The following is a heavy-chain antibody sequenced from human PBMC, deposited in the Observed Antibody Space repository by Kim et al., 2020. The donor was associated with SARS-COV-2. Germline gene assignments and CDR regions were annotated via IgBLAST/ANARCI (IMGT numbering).Heavy chain of an antibody. CDR3: ARDSGGEHDYTAMGGHYFAY. CDR1: GGSISSGDYY. D-gene: IGHD5-18*01. V-gene: IGHV4-30-4*01. J-gene: IGHJ4*02. CDR2: IYYSGST. Sequence: SETLSLTCTVSGGSISSGDYYWSWIRQPPGKGLEWIGYIYYSGSTYYNPSLKSRVTISVDTSKNQFSLKLSSVTAADTAVYYCARDSGGEHDYTAMGGHYFAYWGQGTLVTVSS.